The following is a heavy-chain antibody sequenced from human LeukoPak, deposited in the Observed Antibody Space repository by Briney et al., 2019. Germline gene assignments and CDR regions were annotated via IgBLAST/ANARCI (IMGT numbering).Heavy chain of an antibody. CDR2: ISNNGGYT. Sequence: GGSLRLSCAASGLTFSSSAMSWVRQAPGKGLEWVSAISNNGGYTYYADSVKGRFTISRDNSKNTLYLQMNSLRAEDTAVYYCVRGNDYGGPHYWGQGTLVTVSS. V-gene: IGHV3-23*01. D-gene: IGHD4-23*01. CDR3: VRGNDYGGPHY. CDR1: GLTFSSSA. J-gene: IGHJ4*02.